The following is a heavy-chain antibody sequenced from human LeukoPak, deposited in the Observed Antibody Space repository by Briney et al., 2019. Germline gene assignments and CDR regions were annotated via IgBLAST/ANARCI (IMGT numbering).Heavy chain of an antibody. CDR3: AGCSGGSPIDASHI. Sequence: SETLSLTCTVSGGSINSGAYYWSWIRQHPGKGLEWIGYIYYSGSNYYNPSIKSRVTISVDTSKNQFSLKLSSVTAADTAVYYCAGCSGGSPIDASHIWGQGTMVTVSS. V-gene: IGHV4-31*03. J-gene: IGHJ3*02. D-gene: IGHD2-15*01. CDR2: IYYSGSN. CDR1: GGSINSGAYY.